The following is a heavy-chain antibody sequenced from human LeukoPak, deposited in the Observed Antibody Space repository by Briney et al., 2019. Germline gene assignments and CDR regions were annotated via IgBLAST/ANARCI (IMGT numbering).Heavy chain of an antibody. D-gene: IGHD5-24*01. Sequence: SETLSLTCAVYGGSFSGYYWGWIRQPPGKGLEWIGSIYHSGSTYYDPSLKSRVTVSVDTSKNQFSLKLSSVTAADTAVYYCARLTGGDGYKYYYYMDVWGKGTTVTVSS. CDR2: IYHSGST. V-gene: IGHV4-34*01. J-gene: IGHJ6*03. CDR1: GGSFSGYY. CDR3: ARLTGGDGYKYYYYMDV.